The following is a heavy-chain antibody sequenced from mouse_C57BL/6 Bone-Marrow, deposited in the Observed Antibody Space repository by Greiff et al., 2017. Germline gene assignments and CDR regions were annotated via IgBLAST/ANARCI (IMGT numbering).Heavy chain of an antibody. D-gene: IGHD2-3*01. Sequence: EVQLQQSVAELVRPGASVKLSCTASGFNIKNTYMHWVKQRPEQGLEWIGRIDPANGNTKYAPKFQGKATITADKSSNTAYLQLSSLTSEDTALYYCASPYAGYFTWFAYWGQGTLVTVSA. CDR1: GFNIKNTY. V-gene: IGHV14-3*01. CDR3: ASPYAGYFTWFAY. J-gene: IGHJ3*01. CDR2: IDPANGNT.